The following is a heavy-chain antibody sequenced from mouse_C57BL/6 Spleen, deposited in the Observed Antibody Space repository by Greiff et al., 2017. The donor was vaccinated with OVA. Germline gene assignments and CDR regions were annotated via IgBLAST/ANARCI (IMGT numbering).Heavy chain of an antibody. CDR1: GYTFTEYT. J-gene: IGHJ4*01. V-gene: IGHV1-62-2*01. CDR2: FYPGSGSI. D-gene: IGHD2-5*01. CDR3: ARHEDGSYYSNTEYAMDY. Sequence: QVHVKQSGAELVKPGASVKLSCKASGYTFTEYTIHWVKQRSGQGLEWIGWFYPGSGSIKYNEKFKDKATLTADKSSSTVYMELSRLTSEDSAVYFCARHEDGSYYSNTEYAMDYWGQGTSVTVS.